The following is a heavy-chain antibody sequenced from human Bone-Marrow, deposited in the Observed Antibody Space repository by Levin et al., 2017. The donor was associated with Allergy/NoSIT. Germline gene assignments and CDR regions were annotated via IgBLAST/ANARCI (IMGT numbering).Heavy chain of an antibody. CDR1: GFTFSTYW. D-gene: IGHD3-10*01. Sequence: GESLKISCAASGFTFSTYWMHWVRQVPGKGLVWVSQISSDGNTATYADSVKGRFTLSRDNAKNTLYLQMNSLRAEDTAVYYCVRRYDSGVFDYWGQGTLVTVSS. CDR2: ISSDGNTA. V-gene: IGHV3-74*01. CDR3: VRRYDSGVFDY. J-gene: IGHJ4*02.